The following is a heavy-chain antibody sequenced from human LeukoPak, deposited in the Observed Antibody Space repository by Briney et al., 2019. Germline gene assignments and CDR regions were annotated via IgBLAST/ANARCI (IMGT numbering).Heavy chain of an antibody. CDR1: GFTFRSYE. D-gene: IGHD3-22*01. V-gene: IGHV3-48*03. CDR3: PRVFSYYTYSFDY. CDR2: ISSTGSAI. Sequence: PGGSLRLSCAGFGFTFRSYEMNWVRQAPGKGLEWISYISSTGSAIYCADSVKGRFTISRDNAKNSLYLQMNSLRAEDTAVYYCPRVFSYYTYSFDYWGQGTLVTVSS. J-gene: IGHJ4*02.